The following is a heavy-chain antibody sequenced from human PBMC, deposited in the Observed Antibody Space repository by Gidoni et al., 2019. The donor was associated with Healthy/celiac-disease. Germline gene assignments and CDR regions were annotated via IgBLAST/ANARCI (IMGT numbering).Heavy chain of an antibody. CDR2: IKSKPDGGTT. D-gene: IGHD2-21*02. Sequence: EVQLVESGGGLVKPGGSLRLSCAASGFTFSNAWMNWVRQAPGKGLEWGGRIKSKPDGGTTDYAAPVKGRFTISRDDSKNTLYLQMNSLKTEDTAVYYCTTDVASRGDYFSSNYYYYGMDVWGQGTTVTVSS. J-gene: IGHJ6*02. V-gene: IGHV3-15*07. CDR3: TTDVASRGDYFSSNYYYYGMDV. CDR1: GFTFSNAW.